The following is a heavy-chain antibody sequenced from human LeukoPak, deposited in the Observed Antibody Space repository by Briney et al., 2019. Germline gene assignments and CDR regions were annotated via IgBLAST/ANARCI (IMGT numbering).Heavy chain of an antibody. D-gene: IGHD2-2*02. V-gene: IGHV3-9*01. CDR3: AKAAGNYCSSTSCYTPYYFDY. Sequence: GGSLRLSCAASGFSFDDYAMHWVRQAPGKGLEWVSGISWNSGSIGYADSVKGRFTISRDNAKNSLYLQMNSLRAEDTALYYCAKAAGNYCSSTSCYTPYYFDYWGQGTLVTVSS. J-gene: IGHJ4*02. CDR2: ISWNSGSI. CDR1: GFSFDDYA.